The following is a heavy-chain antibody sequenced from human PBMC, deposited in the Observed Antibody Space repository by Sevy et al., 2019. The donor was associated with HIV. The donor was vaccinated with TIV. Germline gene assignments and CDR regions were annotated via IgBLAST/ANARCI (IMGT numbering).Heavy chain of an antibody. J-gene: IGHJ4*02. D-gene: IGHD2-2*01. CDR1: GDSVSSNSAA. Sequence: SQTLSLTCAISGDSVSSNSAAWNWIRQSPSRGLEWLGRTYYRSKWYNDYAVSVKRRITMNPDTSKNQFSLQLNSVTPEETAVYYCARNPPCCTSTSGDFDYWGQGTLVTVSS. CDR3: ARNPPCCTSTSGDFDY. CDR2: TYYRSKWYN. V-gene: IGHV6-1*01.